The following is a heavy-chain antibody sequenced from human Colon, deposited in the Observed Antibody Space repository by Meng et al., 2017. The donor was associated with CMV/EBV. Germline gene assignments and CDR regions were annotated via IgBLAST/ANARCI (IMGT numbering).Heavy chain of an antibody. CDR3: AHKSLPAAFFDY. CDR2: IYWDDDK. Sequence: QITLKESGPPLVNPTQTLTLTCTFSGFSLNTYEVGVGWFRQPPGKAPEWLALIYWDDDKRYRSSLGNRLTLTHDASKNQVVLTMTDMDPVDTATYYCAHKSLPAAFFDYWSQGTLVTVSS. V-gene: IGHV2-5*02. D-gene: IGHD2-2*01. CDR1: GFSLNTYEVG. J-gene: IGHJ4*02.